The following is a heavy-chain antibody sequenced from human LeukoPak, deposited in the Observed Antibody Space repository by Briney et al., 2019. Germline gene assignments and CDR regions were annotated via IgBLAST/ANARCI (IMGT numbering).Heavy chain of an antibody. V-gene: IGHV3-23*01. CDR3: AKLSHMVRESYDY. D-gene: IGHD3-10*01. J-gene: IGHJ4*02. CDR1: GFTFSSYA. CDR2: ISGSGGRT. Sequence: GGALRLSCAASGFTFSSYAMSWVRQAPGKGLEWVSAISGSGGRTYYADSVKGRFTISRDNSKNTLYLQMNSLRAEDTAVYYCAKLSHMVRESYDYWGQGTLVTVSS.